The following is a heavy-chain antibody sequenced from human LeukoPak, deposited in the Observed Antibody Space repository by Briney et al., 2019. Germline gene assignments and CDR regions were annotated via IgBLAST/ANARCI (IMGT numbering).Heavy chain of an antibody. CDR1: GGSISSYY. D-gene: IGHD3-10*01. Sequence: SETLSLTCTVSGGSISSYYWSWIRQPPGKGLEWIGYIHYSGSTSYNPSLKSRVTISVDTSKNQFSLKLSSVTAADTAVYYCARQGIPGIPFDYWGQGTLVTVSS. CDR2: IHYSGST. CDR3: ARQGIPGIPFDY. J-gene: IGHJ4*02. V-gene: IGHV4-59*08.